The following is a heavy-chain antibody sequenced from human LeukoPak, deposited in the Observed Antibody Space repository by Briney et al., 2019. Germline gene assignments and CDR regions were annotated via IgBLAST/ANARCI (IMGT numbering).Heavy chain of an antibody. J-gene: IGHJ6*03. CDR2: IYYSGST. CDR1: GGSISSHY. D-gene: IGHD3-22*01. V-gene: IGHV4-59*11. CDR3: ARARDSSGYYYYYMDV. Sequence: PSETLSLTCTVSGGSISSHYWSWIRQPPGKGLEWIGYIYYSGSTNYNPSLKSRVTMSVDTSKNQFSLKLSSVTAADTAVYYCARARDSSGYYYYYMDVWGKGTTVTVSS.